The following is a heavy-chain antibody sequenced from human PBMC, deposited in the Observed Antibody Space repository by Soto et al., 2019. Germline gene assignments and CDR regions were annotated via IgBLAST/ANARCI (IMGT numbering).Heavy chain of an antibody. CDR1: GGSISSGGYS. V-gene: IGHV4-30-2*01. CDR2: IYHSGIT. J-gene: IGHJ5*02. Sequence: SETLPLTCAVSGGSISSGGYSWSWIRQPPGKGLEWIGYIYHSGITYYNPSLKSRVTISVDRSKNQFSLKLSSVTAADTAVYYCARVPSPWGQGTLVTVSS. CDR3: ARVPSP.